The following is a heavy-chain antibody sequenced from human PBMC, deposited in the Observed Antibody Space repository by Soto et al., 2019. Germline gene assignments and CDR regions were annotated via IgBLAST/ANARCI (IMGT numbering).Heavy chain of an antibody. CDR1: GFSFNNYA. J-gene: IGHJ4*02. Sequence: QVQLVESGGGVVQPGRSLRLSCAASGFSFNNYAMHWVRQAPGKGLEWVTLISDDGSKKYFADSVKGRFTVSRDNSKNTLFLQTNSLKTEDTAVYYCAKSAHPAVVTLYYFDSWGQGTLVTVSS. V-gene: IGHV3-30*18. CDR3: AKSAHPAVVTLYYFDS. D-gene: IGHD2-21*02. CDR2: ISDDGSKK.